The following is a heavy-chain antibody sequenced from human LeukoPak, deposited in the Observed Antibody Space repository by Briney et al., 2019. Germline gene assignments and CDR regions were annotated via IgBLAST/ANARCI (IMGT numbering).Heavy chain of an antibody. CDR1: GGSVSSGTCY. CDR2: IYYSGST. D-gene: IGHD4-11*01. V-gene: IGHV4-61*01. CDR3: ARDRARGNSNPFFDY. Sequence: PSETLSLTCTVSGGSVSSGTCYWSWIRQPPGKGLEWIVYIYYSGSTNYNPSLKSRVTISVDTSKNQFSLKLSSVTAADTAVYYCARDRARGNSNPFFDYWGQGTLVTVSS. J-gene: IGHJ4*02.